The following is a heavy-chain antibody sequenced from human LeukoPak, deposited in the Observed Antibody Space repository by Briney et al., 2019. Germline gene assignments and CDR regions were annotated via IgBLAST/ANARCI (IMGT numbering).Heavy chain of an antibody. D-gene: IGHD6-19*01. CDR1: GGSISSGSYY. Sequence: PSQTLSLTCTVSGGSISSGSYYWSWIRQPAGKGLEWIGHIYTSGSTSYNPSLQSRVTISVDTSNHEFSLKLTSVTAADTAVYYCARAGGGVGWYGTIDSWGQGTLVTVSS. CDR3: ARAGGGVGWYGTIDS. J-gene: IGHJ4*02. CDR2: IYTSGST. V-gene: IGHV4-61*09.